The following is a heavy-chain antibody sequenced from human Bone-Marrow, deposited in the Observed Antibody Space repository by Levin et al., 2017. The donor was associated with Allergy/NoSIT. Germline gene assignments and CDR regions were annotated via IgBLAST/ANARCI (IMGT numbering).Heavy chain of an antibody. D-gene: IGHD3-10*01. CDR1: GFIFSSYS. Sequence: GGSLRLSCAASGFIFSSYSIHWVRQAPGKGLEWVAGISYIGNKNYYADSVKSRFTISRDNSKNTLYIEMNSLRAEDTAVYYCVREESSYGMDVWGQGTTVTVSS. CDR3: VREESSYGMDV. CDR2: ISYIGNKN. V-gene: IGHV3-30-3*01. J-gene: IGHJ6*02.